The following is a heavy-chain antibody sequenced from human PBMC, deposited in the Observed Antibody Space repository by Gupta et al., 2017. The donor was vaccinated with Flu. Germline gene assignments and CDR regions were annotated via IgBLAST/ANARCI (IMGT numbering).Heavy chain of an antibody. V-gene: IGHV4-34*01. Sequence: RQPPGKGLEWIREINRSGSTKYNPSLQSRVTISVDTSKSQFSLILTSVTAADTAVYYCARGTYSSSWSSNFDYWGQGTLVTVSS. CDR3: ARGTYSSSWSSNFDY. CDR2: INRSGST. D-gene: IGHD6-13*01. J-gene: IGHJ4*02.